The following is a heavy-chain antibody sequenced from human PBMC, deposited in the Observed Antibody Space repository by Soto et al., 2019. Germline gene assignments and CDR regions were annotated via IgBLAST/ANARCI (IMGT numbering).Heavy chain of an antibody. CDR1: GYPFSNYG. V-gene: IGHV1-18*01. J-gene: IGHJ4*02. CDR3: ARERGGYRYGDY. Sequence: QVQLVQSGPEVKKPGASVRVSCKPSGYPFSNYGISWMRQAPGQGLEWMGWVNIDKGNTKYAQKFQDRVTMTTDTSTSTVYLELRCLRSDDTALYYCARERGGYRYGDYWGQGTLVTVSS. CDR2: VNIDKGNT. D-gene: IGHD5-18*01.